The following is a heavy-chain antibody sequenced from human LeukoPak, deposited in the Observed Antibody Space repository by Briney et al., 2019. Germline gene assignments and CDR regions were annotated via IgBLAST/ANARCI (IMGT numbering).Heavy chain of an antibody. V-gene: IGHV4-4*07. CDR2: IYTSGST. D-gene: IGHD3-10*01. CDR1: GGSISSYY. J-gene: IGHJ5*02. Sequence: PSETLSLTCTVSGGSISSYYWSRIRQPAGRGLEWIGRIYTSGSTNYNPSLKSRVTMSVDTSKNQFSLKLSSVTAADTAVYYCAREGFGEPMNNWFDPWGQGTLVTVSS. CDR3: AREGFGEPMNNWFDP.